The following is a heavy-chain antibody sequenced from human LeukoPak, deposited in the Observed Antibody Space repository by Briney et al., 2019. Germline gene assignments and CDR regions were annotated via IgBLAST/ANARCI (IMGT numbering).Heavy chain of an antibody. D-gene: IGHD4-23*01. V-gene: IGHV1-18*01. CDR2: ISAYNGNT. Sequence: GASVKVSCKASGYTFTTYGISWVRQAPGQGLEWMGWISAYNGNTNYAQKLLDRVTMTTDISTNTAYMELRSLRSDDTAVYYCARDTTVVTPDGLDIWGQGTMVTVSS. CDR3: ARDTTVVTPDGLDI. J-gene: IGHJ3*02. CDR1: GYTFTTYG.